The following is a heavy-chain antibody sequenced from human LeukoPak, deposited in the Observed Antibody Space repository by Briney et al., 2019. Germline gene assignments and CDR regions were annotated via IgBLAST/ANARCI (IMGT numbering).Heavy chain of an antibody. CDR2: ISSSSSYI. CDR3: ARAIVATTGWFDP. J-gene: IGHJ5*02. D-gene: IGHD5-12*01. V-gene: IGHV3-21*01. Sequence: GGSLRLSCAASGFTFSSYSMNWVRQAPGKGLEWVSSISSSSSYIYYADSVKGRFTISRDNAKNSLYLQMNSLRAEDTAAYYCARAIVATTGWFDPWGQGTPVTVSS. CDR1: GFTFSSYS.